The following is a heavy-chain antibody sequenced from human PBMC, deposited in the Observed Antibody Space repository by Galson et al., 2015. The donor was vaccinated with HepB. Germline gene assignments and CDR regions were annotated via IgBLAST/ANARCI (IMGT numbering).Heavy chain of an antibody. CDR3: ARGVATGEYYFDS. Sequence: SLRLSCAASGFTFSSHDMHWVRQPTGKSLEWVSAIDTAGDRHYRGSVKGRSTISRENAKNSLYLQMNSLRAGDTAVYYCARGVATGEYYFDSWGQGTLVTVSS. D-gene: IGHD5-12*01. CDR1: GFTFSSHD. CDR2: IDTAGDR. J-gene: IGHJ4*02. V-gene: IGHV3-13*04.